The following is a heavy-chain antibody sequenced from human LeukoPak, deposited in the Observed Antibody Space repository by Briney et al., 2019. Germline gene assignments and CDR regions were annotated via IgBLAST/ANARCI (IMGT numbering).Heavy chain of an antibody. V-gene: IGHV3-7*01. D-gene: IGHD3-22*01. CDR2: IKQDGSEK. J-gene: IGHJ3*02. Sequence: GGCLRLSCAASGFTFSSYWMSWVRQAPGKGLEWVANIKQDGSEKYYVDSVKGRFTISRDNAKNSLYLQMNSLRAEDTAVYYCARVMSSGYYKRAFDIWGQGTMVTVSS. CDR1: GFTFSSYW. CDR3: ARVMSSGYYKRAFDI.